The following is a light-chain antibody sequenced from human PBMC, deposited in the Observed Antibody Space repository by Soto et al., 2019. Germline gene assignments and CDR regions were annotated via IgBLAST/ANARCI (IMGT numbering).Light chain of an antibody. V-gene: IGLV2-14*03. CDR1: SSDVGGYNL. CDR3: SSYRSGSTLV. Sequence: QSVLTQPASVSGSPGQSITISCTGTSSDVGGYNLVSWYQQHPGKAPKLMIYDVSNRPSGVSNHFSGSKSGNTASLTISGLQAEDEADYYCSSYRSGSTLVFGTGTKLTVL. CDR2: DVS. J-gene: IGLJ1*01.